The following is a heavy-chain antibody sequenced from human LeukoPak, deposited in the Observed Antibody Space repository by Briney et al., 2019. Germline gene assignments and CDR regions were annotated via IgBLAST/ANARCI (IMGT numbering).Heavy chain of an antibody. CDR3: ARVPAGGGYYTRYYYYGMDV. Sequence: ASVKVSCKASGYTFTSYYMHWVRQAPGQGLEWMGIINPSGGSTSYAQKFQGRVTITADESTSTAYMELSSLRSEDTAVYYCARVPAGGGYYTRYYYYGMDVWGQGTTVTVSS. V-gene: IGHV1-46*01. CDR2: INPSGGST. J-gene: IGHJ6*02. CDR1: GYTFTSYY. D-gene: IGHD3-3*01.